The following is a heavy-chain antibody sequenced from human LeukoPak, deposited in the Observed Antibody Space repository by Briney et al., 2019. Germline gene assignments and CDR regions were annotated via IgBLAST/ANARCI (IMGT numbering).Heavy chain of an antibody. Sequence: SETLSLTCAVYGGSFSGYYWSRIRQPPGKGLEWSGEINHSGSTNYNPSLKSRVTISLDTSKNQFSLKLSSVTTADTAVYYCARCPNYDDFWSGYYYYYYYMDVWGKGTTVTVSS. CDR3: ARCPNYDDFWSGYYYYYYYMDV. CDR1: GGSFSGYY. J-gene: IGHJ6*03. V-gene: IGHV4-34*01. CDR2: INHSGST. D-gene: IGHD3-3*01.